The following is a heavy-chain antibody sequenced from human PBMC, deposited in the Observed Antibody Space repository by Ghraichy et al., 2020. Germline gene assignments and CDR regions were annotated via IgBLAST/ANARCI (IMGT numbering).Heavy chain of an antibody. J-gene: IGHJ6*02. CDR1: GFTFSNSA. CDR2: ISGGGGST. Sequence: GGSLRLSCAASGFTFSNSAMSWVRQAPGMGLEWVSVISGGGGSTYYADSVKGRFIISRDNSKNMLFLQMNSLRAEDTAVYYCAKGPHNWGSDYYYGMDVWGQGTTVTVSS. D-gene: IGHD7-27*01. CDR3: AKGPHNWGSDYYYGMDV. V-gene: IGHV3-23*01.